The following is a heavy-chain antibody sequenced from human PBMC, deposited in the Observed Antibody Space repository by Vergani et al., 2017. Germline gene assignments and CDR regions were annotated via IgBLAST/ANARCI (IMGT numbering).Heavy chain of an antibody. Sequence: EVQLLESGGGLVQPGGSLRLSCAASGFTFSSYAMSWVRQAPGKGLEWVSAISGSGGSTYYADSVKGRFTISRDNSKNTLYLQMNSLRAEDTAVYYCARDRDNWSDYYYYYYMDVWGKGP. D-gene: IGHD1-1*01. CDR1: GFTFSSYA. V-gene: IGHV3-23*01. CDR2: ISGSGGST. CDR3: ARDRDNWSDYYYYYYMDV. J-gene: IGHJ6*03.